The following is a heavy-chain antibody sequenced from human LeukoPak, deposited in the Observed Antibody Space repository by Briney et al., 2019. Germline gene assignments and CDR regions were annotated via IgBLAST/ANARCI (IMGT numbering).Heavy chain of an antibody. J-gene: IGHJ4*02. CDR1: GFTFSSFA. Sequence: GGSLRLSCAASGFTFSSFAMHLVRQAPGKGLEWVAVISYDGSNKYYADSVKGRFTISRDNSKNTLYFQMNSLRAEDTAVYYCARYSGYGAFDHWGQGTLVTVSS. V-gene: IGHV3-30*14. D-gene: IGHD5-12*01. CDR3: ARYSGYGAFDH. CDR2: ISYDGSNK.